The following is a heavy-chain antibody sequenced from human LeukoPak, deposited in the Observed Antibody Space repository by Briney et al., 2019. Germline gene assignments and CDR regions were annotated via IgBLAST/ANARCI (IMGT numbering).Heavy chain of an antibody. CDR2: IKEDGSRE. Sequence: GGSLRLSCAASGFTFSTYWMTWVRQAPGKGLEWVANIKEDGSREYYVDSVKGRFTISRDNAKNSLYLQMDSLTAEDTAVYYCARDSPGYGAYVSWGQGGLVSVSS. CDR1: GFTFSTYW. J-gene: IGHJ1*01. CDR3: ARDSPGYGAYVS. D-gene: IGHD5-12*01. V-gene: IGHV3-7*01.